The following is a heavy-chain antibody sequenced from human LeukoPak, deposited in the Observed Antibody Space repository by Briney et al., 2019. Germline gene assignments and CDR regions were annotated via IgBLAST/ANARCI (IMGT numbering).Heavy chain of an antibody. J-gene: IGHJ4*02. Sequence: GGSLRLSCAASGFTFTYFTMTWVRQAPGKGLEWVSGISGSDSSTYSADSVKGRFTISRDDSQNTLYLHMNSLRAEDTAINYCARVSALRSSGWFGVFDFWGQGTQVTVSS. V-gene: IGHV3-23*01. CDR3: ARVSALRSSGWFGVFDF. CDR1: GFTFTYFT. D-gene: IGHD6-19*01. CDR2: ISGSDSST.